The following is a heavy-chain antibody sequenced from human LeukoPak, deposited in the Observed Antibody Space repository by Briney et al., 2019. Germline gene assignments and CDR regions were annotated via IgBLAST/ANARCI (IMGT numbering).Heavy chain of an antibody. CDR2: ISYDGSNK. J-gene: IGHJ3*02. D-gene: IGHD6-13*01. CDR1: GFTFSSYA. CDR3: ARGSIVAAGISAFDI. V-gene: IGHV3-30-3*01. Sequence: GGSLRLSCAASGFTFSSYAMHWVRQAPGKGLEWVAVISYDGSNKYYADSVKGRFTISRDNAKKSLHLQMNSLRAEDSAVYYCARGSIVAAGISAFDIWGQGTMVTVSS.